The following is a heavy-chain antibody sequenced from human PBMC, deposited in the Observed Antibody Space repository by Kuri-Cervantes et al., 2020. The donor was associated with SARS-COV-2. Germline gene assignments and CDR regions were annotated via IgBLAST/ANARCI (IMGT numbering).Heavy chain of an antibody. CDR1: GFTFSSYS. CDR2: ISSSSSTI. Sequence: GESLKISCAASGFTFSSYSMNWVRQAPGKGLEWVSYISSSSSTIYYADSVKGRFTISRDNSKKTLYLQMNSLRVEDTALYYCAPRDYWGQGILVTVSS. CDR3: APRDY. V-gene: IGHV3-48*01. J-gene: IGHJ4*02.